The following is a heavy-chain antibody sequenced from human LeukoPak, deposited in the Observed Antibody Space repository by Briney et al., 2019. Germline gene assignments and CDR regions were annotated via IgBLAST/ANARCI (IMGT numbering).Heavy chain of an antibody. D-gene: IGHD2-2*01. CDR1: GFTFTSYA. J-gene: IGHJ4*02. Sequence: GGSLRLSCAASGFTFTSYAMSWVRQAPGKGLEWVSTITGSGGSTYYADSVKGRFTLSRDNSKNTLYLQMNSLRAEDTAVFYCAKHKSTSSHYHFDYWGQGTLVTVSS. V-gene: IGHV3-23*01. CDR2: ITGSGGST. CDR3: AKHKSTSSHYHFDY.